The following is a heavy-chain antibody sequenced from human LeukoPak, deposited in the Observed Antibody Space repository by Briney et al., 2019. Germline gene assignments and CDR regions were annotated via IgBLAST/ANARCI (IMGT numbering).Heavy chain of an antibody. Sequence: ASVKVSCKASGYAFTNYAMNWVRQAPGQGHEWMGWINTNTGNPTYAQGFAGRFVFSLDTSVSTAYLQISSLKAEDTAMYYCAREGSYCAGDCYSDYWGQGTLVTVSS. D-gene: IGHD2-21*02. CDR1: GYAFTNYA. J-gene: IGHJ4*02. V-gene: IGHV7-4-1*02. CDR3: AREGSYCAGDCYSDY. CDR2: INTNTGNP.